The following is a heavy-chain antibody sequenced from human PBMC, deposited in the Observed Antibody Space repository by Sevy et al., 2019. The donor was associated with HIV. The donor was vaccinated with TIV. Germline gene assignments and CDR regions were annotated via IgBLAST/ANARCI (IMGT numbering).Heavy chain of an antibody. CDR3: ARDRYYDASGYYYYYYGMDV. Sequence: GGSLRLSCAASGLSVSDNYMNWVRQAPGKGLELVSVIYSDGRTYYTDSVKGRFTISRANSKNTLYLHMNNLRPEDTAVYYCARDRYYDASGYYYYYYGMDVWGQGTTVTVSS. CDR2: IYSDGRT. J-gene: IGHJ6*02. D-gene: IGHD3-22*01. CDR1: GLSVSDNY. V-gene: IGHV3-66*01.